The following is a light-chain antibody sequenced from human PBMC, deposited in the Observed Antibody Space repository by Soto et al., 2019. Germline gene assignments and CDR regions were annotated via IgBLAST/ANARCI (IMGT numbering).Light chain of an antibody. CDR1: RSDVGSYNL. CDR3: CSYAGSTTYVV. J-gene: IGLJ2*01. Sequence: QSVLTQPASVSGSPGQSITISCTGTRSDVGSYNLVSWYQQHPGKAPKLLIYEGGKRPSGVSNRFSGSKSGNTASLTISGLQTEDEADYHCCSYAGSTTYVVFGGGTQLTVL. CDR2: EGG. V-gene: IGLV2-23*01.